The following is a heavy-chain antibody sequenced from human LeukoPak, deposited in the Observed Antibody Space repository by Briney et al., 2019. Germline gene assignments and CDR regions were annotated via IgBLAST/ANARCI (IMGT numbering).Heavy chain of an antibody. V-gene: IGHV3-23*01. J-gene: IGHJ6*03. CDR2: IRGSGGST. CDR3: ARDRPYYYGSGSYRENYYYYYMDV. CDR1: GFTFSSSD. D-gene: IGHD3-10*01. Sequence: GGSLRLSCATSGFTFSSSDMTWVRQAPGKGLEWVSFIRGSGGSTYYADSVKGRFTISRDTSKNTLYLQMNSLRAEDTAVYYCARDRPYYYGSGSYRENYYYYYMDVWGKGTTVTISS.